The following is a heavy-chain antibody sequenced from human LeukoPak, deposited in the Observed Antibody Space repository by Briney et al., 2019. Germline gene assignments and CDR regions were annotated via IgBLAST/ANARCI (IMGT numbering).Heavy chain of an antibody. D-gene: IGHD3-10*01. V-gene: IGHV3-23*01. J-gene: IGHJ5*02. CDR3: TKGSADVLMWFGELSNWFDP. CDR1: GFTFGSSA. Sequence: GGSLRLSCAASGFTFGSSAMSWVRQAPGKGLQWVSGISGSGGSTYYADSVKGRFTISRDNFKNILYLQMNTPRVEDTAVYYCTKGSADVLMWFGELSNWFDPWGQGTLVTVSS. CDR2: ISGSGGST.